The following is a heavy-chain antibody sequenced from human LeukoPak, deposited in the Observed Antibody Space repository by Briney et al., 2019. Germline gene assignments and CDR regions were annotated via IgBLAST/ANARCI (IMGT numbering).Heavy chain of an antibody. CDR3: ASYITIFGVDPNWFDP. V-gene: IGHV1-18*01. D-gene: IGHD3-3*01. CDR1: GYTFTNYG. J-gene: IGHJ5*02. CDR2: ISAYNGDT. Sequence: ASVKVSCKASGYTFTNYGISWVRQAPGQGLEWMGWISAYNGDTNYAQKFQGRVTITADESTSTAYMELSSLRSEDTAVYYCASYITIFGVDPNWFDPWGQGTLVTVSS.